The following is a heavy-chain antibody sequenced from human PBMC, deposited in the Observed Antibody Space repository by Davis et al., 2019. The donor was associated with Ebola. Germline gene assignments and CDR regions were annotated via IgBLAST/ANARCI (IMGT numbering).Heavy chain of an antibody. Sequence: GESLKISCAASGFTFSGSSMNWGRRAPGKGLEWDSHISGGTGTIDYADSVKGRFTRSRDNAKNSLYLQMNSLRDEDTAVYYCARGRDYAFDIWGQGTMVTVSS. CDR2: ISGGTGTI. J-gene: IGHJ3*02. V-gene: IGHV3-48*02. CDR3: ARGRDYAFDI. CDR1: GFTFSGSS. D-gene: IGHD2-21*02.